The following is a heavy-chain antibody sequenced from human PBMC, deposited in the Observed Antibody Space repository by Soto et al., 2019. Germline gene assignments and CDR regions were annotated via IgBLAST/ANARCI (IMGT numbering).Heavy chain of an antibody. V-gene: IGHV4-39*01. D-gene: IGHD1-26*01. CDR3: ARLIVGASNWFDP. J-gene: IGHJ5*02. CDR1: GGSISSGGYY. Sequence: ETLSLTCTVSGGSISSGGYYWSWIRQHPGKGLEWIGSIYYSGSTYYNPSLKSRVTISVDTSKNQFSLKLSSVTAADTAVYYCARLIVGASNWFDPWGQGTLVTVSS. CDR2: IYYSGST.